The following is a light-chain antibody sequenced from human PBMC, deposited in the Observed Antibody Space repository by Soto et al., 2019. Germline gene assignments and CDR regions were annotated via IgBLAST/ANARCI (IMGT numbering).Light chain of an antibody. CDR1: SSNIGSKP. CDR3: AAWDDSLNVYV. CDR2: RNN. V-gene: IGLV1-44*01. J-gene: IGLJ1*01. Sequence: QSVLTQPPSASGTPGQRVTISCSGSSSNIGSKPVNWYQQLPGTAPKLLIYRNNQRPSGVPDRFSGSKSGPSASLAISGLQSEDEADYYCAAWDDSLNVYVFATGTKLTVL.